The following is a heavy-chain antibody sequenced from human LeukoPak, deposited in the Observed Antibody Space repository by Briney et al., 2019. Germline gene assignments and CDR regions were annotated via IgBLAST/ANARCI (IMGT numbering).Heavy chain of an antibody. CDR3: ARGYTSNDY. J-gene: IGHJ4*02. Sequence: LEWMGIIYPGDSDTRYSPSFQGQVTISADKSINTAYLQWSSLKASDTAIYYCARGYTSNDYWGQGTLVTVSS. V-gene: IGHV5-51*01. D-gene: IGHD5-18*01. CDR2: IYPGDSDT.